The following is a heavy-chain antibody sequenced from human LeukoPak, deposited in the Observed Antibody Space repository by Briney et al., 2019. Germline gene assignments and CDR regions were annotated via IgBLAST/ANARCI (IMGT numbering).Heavy chain of an antibody. CDR3: ARINSSGCDY. D-gene: IGHD6-19*01. CDR1: GGSISSYY. CDR2: IYYSGST. Sequence: PSETLSLTCTVSGGSISSYYWSWIRQPPGKGLEWIGYIYYSGSTNYNPSLKSRVTISVDTSKNQFSLKLSSVTAADTAVYYCARINSSGCDYWGQGTLVTVPS. V-gene: IGHV4-59*12. J-gene: IGHJ4*02.